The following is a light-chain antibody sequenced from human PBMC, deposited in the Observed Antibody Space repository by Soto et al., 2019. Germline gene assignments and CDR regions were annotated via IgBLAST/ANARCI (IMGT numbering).Light chain of an antibody. J-gene: IGLJ1*01. CDR2: TTN. CDR1: NSNIGSDI. CDR3: ATWDGGLSGPFV. Sequence: QSVLTQPPSASGTPGQRATISCCGSNSNIGSDIVNCYQLLPGAAPEVLINTTNQRPSGVPERFSGPKSGTSASLAISGLQSEDEANSSCATWDGGLSGPFVFGTGTKATVL. V-gene: IGLV1-44*01.